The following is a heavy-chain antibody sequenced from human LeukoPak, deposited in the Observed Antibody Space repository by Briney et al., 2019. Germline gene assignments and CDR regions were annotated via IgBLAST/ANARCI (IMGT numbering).Heavy chain of an antibody. CDR3: ARDQYDTWSRRGNFDS. CDR2: IKLDGSEK. J-gene: IGHJ4*02. D-gene: IGHD3-3*01. Sequence: ERSLRLSCVASGFTFGKYWMSWVRQAPGKGLEWVANIKLDGSEKNYVDSVKGRFTISRDNTKNSLYLQMNSLRVEDTAVFYCARDQYDTWSRRGNFDSWGQGTLVIVSS. V-gene: IGHV3-7*03. CDR1: GFTFGKYW.